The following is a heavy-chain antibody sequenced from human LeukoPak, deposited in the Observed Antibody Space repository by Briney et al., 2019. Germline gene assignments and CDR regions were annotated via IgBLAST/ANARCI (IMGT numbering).Heavy chain of an antibody. J-gene: IGHJ4*02. Sequence: SETLSLTCTVSGGSISSSSFYWGWIRQPPGKGLEWIGSIYYNGGTYYNPSLKSRVTISVDTSKNQFSLKLTSVTAADTAVYYCARAPDDIRGYYPLDYWGQGTLVTVSS. CDR3: ARAPDDIRGYYPLDY. V-gene: IGHV4-39*07. CDR2: IYYNGGT. CDR1: GGSISSSSFY. D-gene: IGHD3-22*01.